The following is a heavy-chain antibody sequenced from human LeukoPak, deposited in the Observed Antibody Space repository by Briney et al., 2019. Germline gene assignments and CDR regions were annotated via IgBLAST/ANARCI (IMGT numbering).Heavy chain of an antibody. J-gene: IGHJ4*02. CDR2: INHSGST. Sequence: PETLSLTCAVYGGSFSGYYWSWIRQPPGKGLEWIGEINHSGSTNYNPSLKSRVTISVDTSKNQFSLKLSSVTAADTAVYYCARSIRFLEWLPHYFDYWGQGTLVTVSS. CDR1: GGSFSGYY. CDR3: ARSIRFLEWLPHYFDY. V-gene: IGHV4-34*01. D-gene: IGHD3-3*01.